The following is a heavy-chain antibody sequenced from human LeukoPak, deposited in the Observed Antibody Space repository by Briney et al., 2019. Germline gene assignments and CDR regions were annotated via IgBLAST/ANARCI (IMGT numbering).Heavy chain of an antibody. CDR1: GFTFSTYW. D-gene: IGHD1-14*01. V-gene: IGHV3-74*01. CDR2: INSDGSRA. J-gene: IGHJ4*02. CDR3: ARGRYYLDS. Sequence: GGSLRLSCAASGFTFSTYWMHWVRQAPGKGLVWVSRINSDGSRAYYADSVKGRFTISRDNAKNTLYLQMSSPRAEDTAVYYCARGRYYLDSWGQGTLVTVSS.